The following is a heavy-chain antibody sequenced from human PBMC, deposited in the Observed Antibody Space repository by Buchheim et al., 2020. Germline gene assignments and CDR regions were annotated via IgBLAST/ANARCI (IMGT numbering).Heavy chain of an antibody. CDR2: MSYDGSHA. V-gene: IGHV3-30*14. Sequence: QVQLVESGGGVVQPGRSLRLSCAASGFTFNYFALHWVRQAPGKGLQWVALMSYDGSHAYYADSVKGRFTISRDNAKKTLYLQMNSLRAEDTAVYYCARWGGQWLALFDYWGQGTL. D-gene: IGHD6-19*01. J-gene: IGHJ4*02. CDR1: GFTFNYFA. CDR3: ARWGGQWLALFDY.